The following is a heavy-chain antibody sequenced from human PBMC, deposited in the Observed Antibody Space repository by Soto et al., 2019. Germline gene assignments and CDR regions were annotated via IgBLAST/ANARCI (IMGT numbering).Heavy chain of an antibody. CDR2: INSDGTIS. CDR3: ARLSGDHSAFFSYGMDA. J-gene: IGHJ6*02. D-gene: IGHD2-21*01. CDR1: GFTFDTYG. Sequence: XGCLRLSCAASGFTFDTYGINWVRQAPGKGPEWLSGINSDGTISSYADSVKGRFTISRDNARNTLSLQMNSLRADDTAVYYCARLSGDHSAFFSYGMDAWGQGTTVTVSS. V-gene: IGHV3-74*01.